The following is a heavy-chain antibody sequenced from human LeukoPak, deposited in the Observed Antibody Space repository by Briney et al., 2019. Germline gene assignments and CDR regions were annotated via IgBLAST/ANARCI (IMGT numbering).Heavy chain of an antibody. CDR2: ISGTGGTI. CDR3: AKNGKSAVDGKGRDN. D-gene: IGHD6-19*01. J-gene: IGHJ4*02. CDR1: GFTFSSYT. V-gene: IGHV3-23*01. Sequence: GGSLRLSCVASGFTFSSYTMSWVRQAPGKGLEWVLGISGTGGTIYYADSVKGRFTISRDNSKNTLYLQMNSLRAEDTAVYYCAKNGKSAVDGKGRDNWGQGTLVTVSS.